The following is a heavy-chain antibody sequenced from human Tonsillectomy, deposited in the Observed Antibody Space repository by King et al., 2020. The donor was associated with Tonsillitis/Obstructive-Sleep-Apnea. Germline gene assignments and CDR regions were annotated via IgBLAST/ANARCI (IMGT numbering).Heavy chain of an antibody. CDR2: ISSSSSYI. J-gene: IGHJ3*02. V-gene: IGHV3-21*01. D-gene: IGHD3-9*01. Sequence: VQLVESGGGLVKPGGSLRLSCAASGFTFSSYSMNWVRQAPGKGLEWVSSISSSSSYIYYADSVKGRFTISRDNAKNSLYLQMNSLRAEDTAVYYCARDRRLRFFEPKLYAFDIWGQGTMVTVSS. CDR1: GFTFSSYS. CDR3: ARDRRLRFFEPKLYAFDI.